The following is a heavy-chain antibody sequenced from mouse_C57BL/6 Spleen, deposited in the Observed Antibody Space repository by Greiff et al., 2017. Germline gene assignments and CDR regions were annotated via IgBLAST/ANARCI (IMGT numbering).Heavy chain of an antibody. CDR1: GYAFSSYW. V-gene: IGHV1-80*01. J-gene: IGHJ2*01. CDR3: ARYRVDATEGYFDY. CDR2: IYPGDGDI. D-gene: IGHD1-3*01. Sequence: VQLQQPGASVKISCKASGYAFSSYWMNWVKQWPGKGLERIGQIYPGDGDINHNGKFKGKATLTADKSTSTAYMQLSSLTSEDSAVYFCARYRVDATEGYFDYWGQGTTLTVSS.